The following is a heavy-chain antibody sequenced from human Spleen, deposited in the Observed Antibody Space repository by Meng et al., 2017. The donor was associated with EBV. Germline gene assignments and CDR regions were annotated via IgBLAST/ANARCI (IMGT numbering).Heavy chain of an antibody. CDR1: GAAVTSVNFS. CDR3: ARDVRPLGDLGL. D-gene: IGHD3-16*01. J-gene: IGHJ4*02. CDR2: IDHSGST. V-gene: IGHV4-61*01. Sequence: HVQRQQPGPGLGMPSESLSLTCTVCGAAVTSVNFSWTWIRQPPERGLEWVGSIDHSGSTDYNPSLKSRVTISVDTSNNQISLDLNSVTAADTAVYFCARDVRPLGDLGLWGQGTLVTVSS.